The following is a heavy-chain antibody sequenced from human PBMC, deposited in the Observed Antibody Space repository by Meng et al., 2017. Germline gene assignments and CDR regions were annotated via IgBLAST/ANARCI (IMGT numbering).Heavy chain of an antibody. V-gene: IGHV5-51*01. J-gene: IGHJ4*02. D-gene: IGHD6-13*01. CDR3: ARLAAAGTGEFDY. CDR2: IYPGDSDT. Sequence: GGSLRLSSKGSGYSFTSYWIGWVRQMPGKCLEWMGIIYPGDSDTRYSQSFQGQVTNSAHKSISTAYLQWSSLKASDTDMYYCARLAAAGTGEFDYWGQGTLVTVSS. CDR1: GYSFTSYW.